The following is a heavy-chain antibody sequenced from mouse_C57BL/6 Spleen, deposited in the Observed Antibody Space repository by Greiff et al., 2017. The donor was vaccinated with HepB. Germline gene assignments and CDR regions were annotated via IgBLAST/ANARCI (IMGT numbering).Heavy chain of an antibody. CDR2: ISDGGSYT. CDR1: GFTFSSYA. D-gene: IGHD1-1*01. V-gene: IGHV5-4*01. CDR3: ARERIYYGSLWYFDV. Sequence: EVKLVESGGGLVKPGGSLKLSCAASGFTFSSYAMSWVRQTPEKRLEWVATISDGGSYTYYPDNVKGRFTISRDNAKNNLYLQMSHLKSEDTAMYYGARERIYYGSLWYFDVWGTGTTVTVAS. J-gene: IGHJ1*03.